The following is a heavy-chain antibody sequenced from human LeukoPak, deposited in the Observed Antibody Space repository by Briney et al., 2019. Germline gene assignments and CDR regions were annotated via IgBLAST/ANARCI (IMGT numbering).Heavy chain of an antibody. CDR1: GFTFSSYA. J-gene: IGHJ4*02. CDR3: AKGPYSGYDWFDY. D-gene: IGHD5-12*01. V-gene: IGHV3-23*01. Sequence: GGSLRLSCAASGFTFSSYAMTWVRQAPGKGLEWVSTISGSGGSTYYADSVKGRFTISRDNSKNTLYLQMNSLRAEDTAVYYCAKGPYSGYDWFDYWGQGTLVTVSS. CDR2: ISGSGGST.